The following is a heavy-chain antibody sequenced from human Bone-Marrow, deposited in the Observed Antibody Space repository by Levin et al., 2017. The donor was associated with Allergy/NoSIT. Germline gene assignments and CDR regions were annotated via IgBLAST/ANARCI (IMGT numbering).Heavy chain of an antibody. V-gene: IGHV4-39*01. CDR2: IYYSGGT. Sequence: SQTLSLTCPVSGGSVTSDSFYWGWIRQPPGKGLEWIGSIYYSGGTSYKASLQSRVAISVDTSKNQFSLNLNSVTAADTAVYYCARMGYDSRGYYHDYWGQGTSVTVSS. J-gene: IGHJ4*02. CDR1: GGSVTSDSFY. CDR3: ARMGYDSRGYYHDY. D-gene: IGHD3-22*01.